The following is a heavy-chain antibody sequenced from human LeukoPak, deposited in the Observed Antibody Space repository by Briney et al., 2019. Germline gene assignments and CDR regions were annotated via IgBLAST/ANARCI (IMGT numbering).Heavy chain of an antibody. CDR3: ARRGEIGLNY. V-gene: IGHV4-34*01. CDR2: INHSGST. J-gene: IGHJ4*02. Sequence: SETLSLTCAVYGGSFSGYYWSWIRQPPGKGLEWIGEINHSGSTNYNPSLKSRVTISVDTSKNQFSLKLSSVTAADTAVYYCARRGEIGLNYLGQGTLVTVSS. D-gene: IGHD2-21*01. CDR1: GGSFSGYY.